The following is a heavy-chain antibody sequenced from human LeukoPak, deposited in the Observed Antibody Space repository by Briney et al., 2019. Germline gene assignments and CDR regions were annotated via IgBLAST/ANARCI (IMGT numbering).Heavy chain of an antibody. J-gene: IGHJ4*02. Sequence: ASVKVSCKVSGYTLTELSMHWVRQAPGKGLEWMGGFDPEDGETIYAQKFQGRVTMTEDISTDTAYMELNSLRSEDTAVYYCATDLGRGSYYVVIHYWGQGTLVTVSS. CDR1: GYTLTELS. D-gene: IGHD1-26*01. CDR2: FDPEDGET. CDR3: ATDLGRGSYYVVIHY. V-gene: IGHV1-24*01.